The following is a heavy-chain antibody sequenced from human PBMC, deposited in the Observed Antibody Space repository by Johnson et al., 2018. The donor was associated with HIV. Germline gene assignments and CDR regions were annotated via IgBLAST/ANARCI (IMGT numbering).Heavy chain of an antibody. Sequence: VQLVESGGGLVQPGRSLRLSCAASGFSFDDYAMHWVRQAPGKGLEWVSGINWNGGSTGYADSVKGRFTISRDNSKNTLYLQMNSLRAEDTAVYYCAKLLLEMATIQAFDIWGQGTMVTVSS. V-gene: IGHV3-9*01. D-gene: IGHD5-24*01. CDR3: AKLLLEMATIQAFDI. CDR2: INWNGGST. J-gene: IGHJ3*02. CDR1: GFSFDDYA.